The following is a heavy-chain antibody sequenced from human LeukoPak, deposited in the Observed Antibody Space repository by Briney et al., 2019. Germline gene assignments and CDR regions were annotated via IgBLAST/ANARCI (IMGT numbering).Heavy chain of an antibody. CDR1: GITFSSYG. J-gene: IGHJ4*03. CDR3: AKLLRDVTIYDF. D-gene: IGHD5-24*01. V-gene: IGHV3-23*01. CDR2: ISHTGGSP. Sequence: PGGSLRLSCAASGITFSSYGMSWVRQVPGKGLEWVSSISHTGGSPYYADSVKGRFTISRDNANNLLFLQMNYMRVEDTAVYYCAKLLRDVTIYDFWGHGDLVTVSS.